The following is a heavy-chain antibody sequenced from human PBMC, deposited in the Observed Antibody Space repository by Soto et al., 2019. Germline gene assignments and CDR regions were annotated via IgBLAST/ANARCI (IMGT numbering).Heavy chain of an antibody. CDR1: GISISSSY. D-gene: IGHD3-3*01. CDR3: ARASDLLHAYFGMDV. V-gene: IGHV3-53*01. CDR2: IYSGTNT. J-gene: IGHJ6*02. Sequence: GSLRLSCAASGISISSSYMSWVRQAPGKGLEWVSLIYSGTNTYYEASVKGRFTISRDNSKDTLYLQMNRLRAEDTAVYYCARASDLLHAYFGMDVWGQGTTVTVSS.